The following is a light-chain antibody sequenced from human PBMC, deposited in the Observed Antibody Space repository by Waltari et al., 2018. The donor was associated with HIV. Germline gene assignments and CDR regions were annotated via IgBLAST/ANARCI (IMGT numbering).Light chain of an antibody. V-gene: IGLV3-21*04. CDR2: YDS. Sequence: SYVLTQPPSVSVAPGKTARITCGGNNLGSKSLHWYQQKPGQAPVLVIYYDSDRPSGIPERFSGSNSGNTATLTISRVEAGDEADYYCQVWDSSSDHWVFGGGTKLTVL. CDR1: NLGSKS. CDR3: QVWDSSSDHWV. J-gene: IGLJ3*02.